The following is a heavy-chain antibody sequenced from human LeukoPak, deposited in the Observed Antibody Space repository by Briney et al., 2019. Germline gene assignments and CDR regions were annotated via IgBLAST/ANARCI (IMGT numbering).Heavy chain of an antibody. D-gene: IGHD1-1*01. Sequence: GGSLRLSCAASGFTFSSYGMHWVRQAPGKGLEWVAFIRYDGSNKYYADSVKGLFTISRDNSKNTLYLQMNSLRAEDTAVYYCAREYDQPHDYWGQGTLVTVSS. V-gene: IGHV3-30*02. J-gene: IGHJ4*02. CDR1: GFTFSSYG. CDR3: AREYDQPHDY. CDR2: IRYDGSNK.